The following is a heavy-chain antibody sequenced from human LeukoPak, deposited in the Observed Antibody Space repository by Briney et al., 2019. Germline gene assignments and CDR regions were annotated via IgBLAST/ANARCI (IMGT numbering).Heavy chain of an antibody. CDR3: AKDSPRHPSIAAALSDRNNWFDP. CDR1: GGTFSSYA. J-gene: IGHJ5*02. V-gene: IGHV1-69*13. D-gene: IGHD6-13*01. Sequence: SVKVSCKASGGTFSSYAISWVRQAPGQGLEWMGGIIPIFGTANYAQKFQGRVTITADESTSTAYMELSSLRSEDTAVYYCAKDSPRHPSIAAALSDRNNWFDPWGQGTLVTVSS. CDR2: IIPIFGTA.